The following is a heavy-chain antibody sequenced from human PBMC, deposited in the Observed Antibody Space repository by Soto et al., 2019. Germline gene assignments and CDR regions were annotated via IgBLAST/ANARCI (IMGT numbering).Heavy chain of an antibody. CDR3: AKMGSNWYYFGY. CDR2: ISDSGSST. CDR1: GFTFNNYP. V-gene: IGHV3-23*01. Sequence: EVQLLESGGGLVQPGGSLRLSCAASGFTFNNYPMTWVRQAPGKGLEWVSAISDSGSSTYYADSVKGRFTISRDNSKNTLYLQMNSLRVEDTAVYYCAKMGSNWYYFGYWGQGTLVTVSS. J-gene: IGHJ4*02. D-gene: IGHD6-13*01.